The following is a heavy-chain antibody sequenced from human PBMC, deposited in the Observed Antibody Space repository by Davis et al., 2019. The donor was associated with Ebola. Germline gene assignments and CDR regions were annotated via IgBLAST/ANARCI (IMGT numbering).Heavy chain of an antibody. CDR3: ARGRHDSSGYFY. D-gene: IGHD3-22*01. CDR2: ISSSGSTI. Sequence: GESLKISCAASGFTFSDYYMSWIRQAPGKGLEWVSYISSSGSTIYYADSVKGQFTISRDNAKNSLYLQMNSLRAEDTAVYYCARGRHDSSGYFYWGQGTLVTVSS. V-gene: IGHV3-11*04. J-gene: IGHJ4*02. CDR1: GFTFSDYY.